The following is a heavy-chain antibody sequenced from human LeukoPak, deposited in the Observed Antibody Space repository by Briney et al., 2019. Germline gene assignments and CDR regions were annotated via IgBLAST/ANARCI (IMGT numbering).Heavy chain of an antibody. D-gene: IGHD6-19*01. CDR3: ASYSSGWYSGFDY. Sequence: SETLSLTCTVSGGSISSYYWSWIRQPPGKGLEWIGYIYYSGSTNYNPSLKSRVTVSVDTSKNQFSLKLSSVTAADTAVYYCASYSSGWYSGFDYWGQGTLVTVSS. V-gene: IGHV4-59*01. CDR2: IYYSGST. CDR1: GGSISSYY. J-gene: IGHJ4*02.